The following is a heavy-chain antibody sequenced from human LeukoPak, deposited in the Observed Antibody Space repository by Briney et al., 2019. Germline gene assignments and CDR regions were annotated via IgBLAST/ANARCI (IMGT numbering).Heavy chain of an antibody. V-gene: IGHV1-2*02. Sequence: ASVKVSCKASGYTFTGYYMHWVRQAPGQGLEWMGWINPNSGGTNYAQKFQGRVTMTRDTSISTAYMELSRLRSDDTAVYYCARASGSSGWPRRFDPWGQGTLVTVSS. CDR2: INPNSGGT. CDR3: ARASGSSGWPRRFDP. CDR1: GYTFTGYY. D-gene: IGHD6-19*01. J-gene: IGHJ5*02.